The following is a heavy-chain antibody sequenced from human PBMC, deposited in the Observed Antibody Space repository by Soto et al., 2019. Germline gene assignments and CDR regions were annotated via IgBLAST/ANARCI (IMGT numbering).Heavy chain of an antibody. J-gene: IGHJ4*02. D-gene: IGHD3-22*01. Sequence: HPGGSLRLSCAASGFTFSSYWMSWVRQAPGKGLEWVANIKQDGSEKYYVDSVKGRFTISRDNAKNSLYLQMNSLRAEDTAVYYCARATDYYDSSEGYWGQGTLVTVSS. CDR3: ARATDYYDSSEGY. CDR2: IKQDGSEK. CDR1: GFTFSSYW. V-gene: IGHV3-7*05.